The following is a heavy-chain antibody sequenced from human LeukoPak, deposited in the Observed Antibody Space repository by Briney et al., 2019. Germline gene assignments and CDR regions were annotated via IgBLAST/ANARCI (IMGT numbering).Heavy chain of an antibody. CDR2: INPNSGGT. CDR3: ARSVLQRYNWNHGDY. Sequence: ASVKVSCKASGYTFTGYYMHWVRQAPGQGLEWMGRINPNSGGTNYAQKFQGRVTITTDESTSTAYMELSSLRSEDTAVYYCARSVLQRYNWNHGDYWGQGTLVTVSS. V-gene: IGHV1-2*06. D-gene: IGHD1-14*01. J-gene: IGHJ4*02. CDR1: GYTFTGYY.